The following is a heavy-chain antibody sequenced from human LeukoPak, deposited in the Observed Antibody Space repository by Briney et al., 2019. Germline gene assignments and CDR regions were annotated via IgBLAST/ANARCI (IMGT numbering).Heavy chain of an antibody. CDR1: GYTFTSYG. CDR2: ISAYNGNT. CDR3: ARGEYYYESSGSFDY. J-gene: IGHJ4*02. V-gene: IGHV1-18*01. Sequence: ASVNVSCKASGYTFTSYGISWVRQAPGQGLEWMGWISAYNGNTNYAQKLQGRVTMTTDTSTRTAYMELRSLRSDDTAVYYCARGEYYYESSGSFDYWGQGTLVTVSS. D-gene: IGHD3-22*01.